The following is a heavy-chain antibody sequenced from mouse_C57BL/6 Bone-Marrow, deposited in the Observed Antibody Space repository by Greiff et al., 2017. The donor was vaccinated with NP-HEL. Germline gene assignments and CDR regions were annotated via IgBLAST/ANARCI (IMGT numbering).Heavy chain of an antibody. CDR3: VRDDGYYFDY. V-gene: IGHV10-1*01. D-gene: IGHD2-3*01. J-gene: IGHJ2*01. CDR1: GFSFNTYA. CDR2: IRSKSNNYAT. Sequence: EVKLMESGGGLVQPKGSLKLSCAASGFSFNTYAMNWVRQAPGKGLEWVARIRSKSNNYATYYADSVKDRFTISRDDSESMLYLQMNNLKTEDTAMYYCVRDDGYYFDYWGQGTTLTVSS.